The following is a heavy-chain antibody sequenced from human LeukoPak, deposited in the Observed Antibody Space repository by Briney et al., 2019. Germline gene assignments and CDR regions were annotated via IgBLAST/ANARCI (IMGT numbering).Heavy chain of an antibody. Sequence: GGSLRLSCAASGFTFNTYTMSWVRQAPGKGLEWVSGIGGSGSSTYYAESVKGRFTISRDNSKNTLYLQMNSLRAEDTAAYYCAKAVDDYFFDYWGQGTLVTVSS. V-gene: IGHV3-23*01. J-gene: IGHJ4*02. CDR3: AKAVDDYFFDY. CDR2: IGGSGSST. D-gene: IGHD2-21*02. CDR1: GFTFNTYT.